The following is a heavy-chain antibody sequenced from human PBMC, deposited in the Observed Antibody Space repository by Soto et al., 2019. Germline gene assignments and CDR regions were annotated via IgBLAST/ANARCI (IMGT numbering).Heavy chain of an antibody. CDR2: IWFDGSNE. D-gene: IGHD3-16*01. Sequence: QVQLVESGGGVVQPGRSLRLSCAASGFTFNTYGMHWVRQAPGKGLEWVAVIWFDGSNENYADSVKGRFTISRDNSKNTLYLQMNSLRVEDTAVYYCAREPGYPYGMDVWGLGTTVTVSS. CDR3: AREPGYPYGMDV. CDR1: GFTFNTYG. V-gene: IGHV3-33*01. J-gene: IGHJ6*02.